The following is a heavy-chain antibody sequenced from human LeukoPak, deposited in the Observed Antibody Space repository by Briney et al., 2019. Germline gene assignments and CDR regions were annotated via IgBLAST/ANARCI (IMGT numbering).Heavy chain of an antibody. J-gene: IGHJ3*02. CDR1: GFTFSSYA. Sequence: PGGSLRLSCAASGFTFSSYAMSWVRQAPGKGLEWVSAISGSGGSTYYADSVKGRFTISRDNSKNTLYLQMNSLRAEDTAVYYCAKVVFSYYYDSSGYYYEVGALDIWGQGTMVTVSS. D-gene: IGHD3-22*01. CDR3: AKVVFSYYYDSSGYYYEVGALDI. V-gene: IGHV3-23*01. CDR2: ISGSGGST.